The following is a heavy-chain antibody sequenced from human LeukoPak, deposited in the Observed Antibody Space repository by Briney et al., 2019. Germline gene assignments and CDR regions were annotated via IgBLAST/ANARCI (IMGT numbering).Heavy chain of an antibody. D-gene: IGHD2-2*02. CDR3: ARDGCSSTSCYTGGKDYYYYYMDV. Sequence: ASVKVSCKASGGTFSSYAISWVRQAPGQGLEWMGGIIPIFGTANYAQKFQGRVTITADESTSTAYMELSSLRSEDTAVYYCARDGCSSTSCYTGGKDYYYYYMDVWGKGTTVTVSS. V-gene: IGHV1-69*01. J-gene: IGHJ6*03. CDR2: IIPIFGTA. CDR1: GGTFSSYA.